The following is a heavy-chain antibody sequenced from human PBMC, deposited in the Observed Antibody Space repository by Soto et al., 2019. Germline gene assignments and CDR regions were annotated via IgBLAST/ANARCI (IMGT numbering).Heavy chain of an antibody. J-gene: IGHJ6*02. D-gene: IGHD2-2*02. CDR1: GYTFTGYY. Sequence: ASVKVSCKASGYTFTGYYIHWVRQAPGQGLERMGWINPNSGGTNYAQKFQGWVTMTRDTSISTAYMELSRLRSDDTAVYYCARVSAAAIPFVPHYVMDVWGQGTTVIVSS. CDR2: INPNSGGT. V-gene: IGHV1-2*04. CDR3: ARVSAAAIPFVPHYVMDV.